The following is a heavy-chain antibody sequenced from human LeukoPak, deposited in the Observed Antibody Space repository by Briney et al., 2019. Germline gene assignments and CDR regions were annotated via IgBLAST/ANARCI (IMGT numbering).Heavy chain of an antibody. Sequence: GRSLRLSCAASGFTFSDSYMNWIRQAPGKGLEWISSISSSGSPIYYADSVRGRFTISRDNAKNSLYLQINSLRDEDTAVYYCARETVGLDYWGQGTLVTVSS. D-gene: IGHD4-23*01. CDR2: ISSSGSPI. CDR1: GFTFSDSY. CDR3: ARETVGLDY. V-gene: IGHV3-11*04. J-gene: IGHJ4*02.